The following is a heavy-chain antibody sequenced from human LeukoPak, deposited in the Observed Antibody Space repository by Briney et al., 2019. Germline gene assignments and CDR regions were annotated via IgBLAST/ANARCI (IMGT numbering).Heavy chain of an antibody. V-gene: IGHV3-23*01. J-gene: IGHJ6*04. D-gene: IGHD3-10*02. CDR3: AELGITMIGGV. CDR2: IGGSGGST. Sequence: GGSLRLSCVASGFNFNSFAMSWVRQPPGTGLEWVSSIGGSGGSTYYADSVKGRFTISRDNAKNSLYLQMNSLRAEDTAVYYCAELGITMIGGVWGKGTTVTISS. CDR1: GFNFNSFA.